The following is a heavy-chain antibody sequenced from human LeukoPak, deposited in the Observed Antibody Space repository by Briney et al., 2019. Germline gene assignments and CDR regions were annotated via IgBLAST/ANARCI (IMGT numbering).Heavy chain of an antibody. J-gene: IGHJ4*02. D-gene: IGHD3-3*01. Sequence: DPSETLSLTCTVSGGSISSGDYYWSWIRQPPGKGLEWIGYIYYSGSTYYNPSLKSRVTISVDTSKNQFSLKLSSVTAADTAVYYCARETDYDFWSGYAFGYWGQGTLVTVSS. CDR3: ARETDYDFWSGYAFGY. CDR1: GGSISSGDYY. V-gene: IGHV4-30-4*08. CDR2: IYYSGST.